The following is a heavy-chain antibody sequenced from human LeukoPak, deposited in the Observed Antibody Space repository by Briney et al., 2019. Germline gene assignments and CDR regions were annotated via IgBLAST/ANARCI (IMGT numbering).Heavy chain of an antibody. CDR3: ARLQVHCAGDCYTRWFDP. J-gene: IGHJ5*02. Sequence: PSETLSLTCTVSGGSVSSFYWSWLRQPPGKGLEWIGYIFYSGSTKYNPSLKSRVTISLDKSKNQFSLKLRSVTAADTAMYYCARLQVHCAGDCYTRWFDPWGQGTLVTVSS. V-gene: IGHV4-59*08. CDR1: GGSVSSFY. CDR2: IFYSGST. D-gene: IGHD2-21*02.